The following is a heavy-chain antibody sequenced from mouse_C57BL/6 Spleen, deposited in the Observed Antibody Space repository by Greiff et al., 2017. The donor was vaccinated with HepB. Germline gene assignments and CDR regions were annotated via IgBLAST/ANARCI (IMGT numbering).Heavy chain of an antibody. D-gene: IGHD1-1*01. CDR3: ARDDYGSSEDFDY. CDR2: IYPGDGDT. J-gene: IGHJ2*01. Sequence: QVLLQQSGPELVKPGASVKISCKASGYAFSSSWMNWVKQRPGKGLEWIGRIYPGDGDTNYNGKFKGKATLTADKSSSTAYMQLSSLTSEDTAVYFCARDDYGSSEDFDYWGQGTTLTVSS. CDR1: GYAFSSSW. V-gene: IGHV1-82*01.